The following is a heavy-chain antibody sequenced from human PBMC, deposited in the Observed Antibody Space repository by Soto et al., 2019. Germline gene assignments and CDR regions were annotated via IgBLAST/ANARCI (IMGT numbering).Heavy chain of an antibody. V-gene: IGHV4-34*01. CDR3: ARGLISGSHYSGGWYYFDS. CDR2: INHSGSA. CDR1: GGSFSDYI. D-gene: IGHD1-26*01. J-gene: IGHJ4*02. Sequence: PSETLSLTCDVYGGSFSDYIWTWILQTPGKGLQWIGQINHSGSANYNPSLKSRVTISVHTSSSQFSLELSSVTAADTAVYYCARGLISGSHYSGGWYYFDSWGQGTQVTVS.